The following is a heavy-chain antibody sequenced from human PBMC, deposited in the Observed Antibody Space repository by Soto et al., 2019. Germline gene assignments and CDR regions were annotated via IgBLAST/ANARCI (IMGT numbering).Heavy chain of an antibody. CDR3: ATEDTVVTARGAFDI. CDR2: FDPEDGET. D-gene: IGHD2-21*02. Sequence: ASVKVSCKVSGYTLTELSMHWVRQAPGKGLEWMGGFDPEDGETIYAQKFQGRVTMTEDTSTDTAYMELSSLRSEGTAVYYCATEDTVVTARGAFDIWGQGTMVTVSS. J-gene: IGHJ3*02. V-gene: IGHV1-24*01. CDR1: GYTLTELS.